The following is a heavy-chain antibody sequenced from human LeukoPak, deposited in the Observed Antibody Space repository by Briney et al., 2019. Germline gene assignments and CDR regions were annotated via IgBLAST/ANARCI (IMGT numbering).Heavy chain of an antibody. J-gene: IGHJ4*02. Sequence: ASVKVSCKASGYTFTSYDINWVRQAPGQGLEWMGWMNPNSGNTGYAQKFQGRVTMTRNTSISTAYMELSSLRSEDTAVYYCARLPSIAVADSDYWGQGTLVTVSS. CDR2: MNPNSGNT. CDR1: GYTFTSYD. D-gene: IGHD6-19*01. V-gene: IGHV1-8*01. CDR3: ARLPSIAVADSDY.